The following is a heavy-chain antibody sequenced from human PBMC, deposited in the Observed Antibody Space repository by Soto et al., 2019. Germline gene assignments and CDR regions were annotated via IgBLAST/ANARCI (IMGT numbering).Heavy chain of an antibody. V-gene: IGHV3-23*01. CDR3: AKWPPAPKMGVTSH. CDR1: GFAFNSSA. D-gene: IGHD1-26*01. J-gene: IGHJ4*02. Sequence: EVQLLESGGGLVQPGGSLSLSCAASGFAFNSSAMAWVRQTPGKGLQWVSAITVAGGGTYYADSVKGRFAISRDNSKKTSDLQMNSLSAEDTALYFCAKWPPAPKMGVTSHWGQGTLVTVSS. CDR2: ITVAGGGT.